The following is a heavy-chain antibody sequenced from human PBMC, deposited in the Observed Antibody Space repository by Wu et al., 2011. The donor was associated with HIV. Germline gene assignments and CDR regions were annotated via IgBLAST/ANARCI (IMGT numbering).Heavy chain of an antibody. V-gene: IGHV5-51*03. CDR3: VRGVAADFEY. D-gene: IGHD3-10*01. J-gene: IGHJ4*02. Sequence: VQLVQSGAEGKKPGESLKISCKASGYTFTSDWIGWVRQMPGKGLEWMGIIYPGDYDTRYNPSLQGQVTISVDKSLSTAYLQWSSLKASDTAMYFCVRGVAADFEYWGQGTLV. CDR2: IYPGDYDT. CDR1: GYTFTSDW.